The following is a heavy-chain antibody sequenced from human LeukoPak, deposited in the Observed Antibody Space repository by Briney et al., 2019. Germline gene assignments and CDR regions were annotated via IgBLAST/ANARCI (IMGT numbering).Heavy chain of an antibody. V-gene: IGHV3-66*01. CDR2: IYSGGST. D-gene: IGHD3-22*01. J-gene: IGHJ3*02. CDR1: GFTVSSNY. CDR3: ARDFASRGYYYDSSGPSRAFDI. Sequence: GGSLRLSCVASGFTVSSNYMSWVRQAPGKGLEWVSVIYSGGSTYYADSVKGRFTISRDNSKNTLYLQMNSLRAEDTAVYYCARDFASRGYYYDSSGPSRAFDIWGQGTMVTVSS.